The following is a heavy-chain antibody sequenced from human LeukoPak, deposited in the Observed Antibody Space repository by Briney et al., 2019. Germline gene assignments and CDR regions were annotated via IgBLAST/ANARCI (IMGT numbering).Heavy chain of an antibody. CDR2: ISGSGGST. CDR3: AKDTYYYGSGSYWDY. D-gene: IGHD3-10*01. Sequence: GGSLRLSCAASGFTFSSYAMSWVRQAPGKGLEWVSAISGSGGSTYYADSVKGRFTISRDNSKNTLYLQMDSLRAEDTAVYYCAKDTYYYGSGSYWDYWGRGTLVTVSS. J-gene: IGHJ4*02. CDR1: GFTFSSYA. V-gene: IGHV3-23*01.